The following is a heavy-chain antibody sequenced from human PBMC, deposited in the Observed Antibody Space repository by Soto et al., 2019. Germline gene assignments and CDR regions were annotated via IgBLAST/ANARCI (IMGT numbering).Heavy chain of an antibody. Sequence: GGSLRLSCAASGFTFSSYGMHWVRQAPGKGLEWVAVIWYDGSNKYYADSVKGRFTISRDNSKNTLYLQMNSLRAEDTAVYYCARGYIAAAGNARADYYGMDVWGQGTTVTVSS. CDR3: ARGYIAAAGNARADYYGMDV. CDR1: GFTFSSYG. CDR2: IWYDGSNK. V-gene: IGHV3-33*01. J-gene: IGHJ6*02. D-gene: IGHD6-13*01.